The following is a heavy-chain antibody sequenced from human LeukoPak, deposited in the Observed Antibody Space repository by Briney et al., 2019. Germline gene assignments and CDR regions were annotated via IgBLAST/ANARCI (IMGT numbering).Heavy chain of an antibody. CDR1: GGSISSYY. CDR2: IYTSGST. Sequence: SETLSLTCTVSGGSISSYYWSWIRQPAGKGLEWIGRIYTSGSTNYNPSLKSRVTMSVDTSKNQFSLKLSSVTAADTAVYYCARDVRITMVRGVTPPGWFDPWGQGTLVTVSS. CDR3: ARDVRITMVRGVTPPGWFDP. V-gene: IGHV4-4*07. D-gene: IGHD3-10*01. J-gene: IGHJ5*02.